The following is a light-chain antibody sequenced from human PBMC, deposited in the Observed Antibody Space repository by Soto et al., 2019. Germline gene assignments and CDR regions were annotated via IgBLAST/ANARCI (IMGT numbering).Light chain of an antibody. CDR3: QQSYSTPWT. Sequence: IQMPQSPSSLSASVGDRVTITCRASQSISSDLNWSQQTPEKAATLLIYAANSLQSGVPTRFSGSGSGTDFTLTISSLQPEDFATYYCQQSYSTPWTLGQGTKVDIK. CDR2: AAN. V-gene: IGKV1-39*01. J-gene: IGKJ1*01. CDR1: QSISSD.